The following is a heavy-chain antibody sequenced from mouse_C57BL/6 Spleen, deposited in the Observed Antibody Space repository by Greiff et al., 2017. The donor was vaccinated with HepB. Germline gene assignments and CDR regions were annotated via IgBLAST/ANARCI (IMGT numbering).Heavy chain of an antibody. Sequence: EVKLVESGGGLVKPGGSLKLSCAASGFTFSSYAMSWVRQTPEKRLEWVATISDGGSYTYYPDNVKGRFTISRDNAKNNLYLQMSHLKSEDTAMYYCAREGLGFAYWGQGTLVTVSA. CDR3: AREGLGFAY. CDR1: GFTFSSYA. J-gene: IGHJ3*01. CDR2: ISDGGSYT. V-gene: IGHV5-4*01.